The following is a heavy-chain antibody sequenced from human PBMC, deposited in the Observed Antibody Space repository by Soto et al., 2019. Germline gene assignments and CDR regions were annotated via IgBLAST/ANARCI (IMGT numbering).Heavy chain of an antibody. J-gene: IGHJ4*01. D-gene: IGHD1-26*01. CDR1: GFPFTNAW. CDR3: TTDSRTTLPEIRFDY. CDR2: VKSKTDGGSS. V-gene: IGHV3-15*07. Sequence: EVQLVESGGGLVKPRGSLRLSCVASGFPFTNAWINWVRQVPGKGLEWVGRVKSKTDGGSSDYAAAVKGRFAVSRDDSRNIVYLQMNSLKIEDTGVYYCTTDSRTTLPEIRFDYWGHGTQVTVSS.